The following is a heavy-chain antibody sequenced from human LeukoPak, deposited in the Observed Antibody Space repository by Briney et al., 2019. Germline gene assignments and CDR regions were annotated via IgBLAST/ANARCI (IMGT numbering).Heavy chain of an antibody. V-gene: IGHV3-53*01. J-gene: IGHJ4*02. CDR2: IYSGGST. Sequence: GGSLRLSCAACGFTVSSNYMSWVRQAPGKGLEWVSVIYSGGSTYYADSVKGRFTISRDNSKNTLYLQMNSLRAEDTAVYYCASAGFSGSYGYFDYWGQGTLVTVSS. CDR3: ASAGFSGSYGYFDY. D-gene: IGHD1-26*01. CDR1: GFTVSSNY.